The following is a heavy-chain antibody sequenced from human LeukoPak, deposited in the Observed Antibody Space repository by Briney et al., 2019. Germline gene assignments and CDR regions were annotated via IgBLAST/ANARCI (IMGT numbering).Heavy chain of an antibody. CDR2: ISTDNGNT. Sequence: ASVKVSCKASGYTFTSYYMHWVRQAPGQGLEWMGWISTDNGNTNYAQKLQGRVTLTTDISTSTAYMELRSLRSDDTAVYYCARVDCSGDECYSEVYWGQGTLVTVSS. CDR1: GYTFTSYY. V-gene: IGHV1-18*04. D-gene: IGHD2-15*01. CDR3: ARVDCSGDECYSEVY. J-gene: IGHJ4*02.